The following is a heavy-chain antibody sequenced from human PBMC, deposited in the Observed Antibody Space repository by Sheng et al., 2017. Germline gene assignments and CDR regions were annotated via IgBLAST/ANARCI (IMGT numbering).Heavy chain of an antibody. CDR1: GFTFSSYA. CDR3: ARDHYDYVWGSYRPGGAFDI. J-gene: IGHJ3*02. Sequence: QVQLVESGGGVVQPGRSLRLSCAASGFTFSSYAMHWVRQAPGKGLEWVAVISYDGSNKYYADSVKGRFTISRDNSKNTLYLQMNSLRAEDTAVYYCARDHYDYVWGSYRPGGAFDIWGQGTMVTVSS. V-gene: IGHV3-30*04. CDR2: ISYDGSNK. D-gene: IGHD3-16*02.